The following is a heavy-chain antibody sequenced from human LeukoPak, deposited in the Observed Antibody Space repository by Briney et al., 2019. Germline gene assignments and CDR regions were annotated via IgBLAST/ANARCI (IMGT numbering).Heavy chain of an antibody. CDR2: INPNSGGT. CDR3: ARDKVRRGYFDY. Sequence: GASVKVSCKASGYTFTGYYMHWARQAPGQGLEWMGWINPNSGGTYYAQKFQGRVTMTSDTSISTAYMELSRLRSDNTAVYYCARDKVRRGYFDYWGQGTLVTVSS. V-gene: IGHV1-2*02. CDR1: GYTFTGYY. D-gene: IGHD3-10*01. J-gene: IGHJ4*02.